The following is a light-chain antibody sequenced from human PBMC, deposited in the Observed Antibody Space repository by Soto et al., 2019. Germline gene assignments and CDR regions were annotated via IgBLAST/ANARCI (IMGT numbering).Light chain of an antibody. V-gene: IGLV2-14*01. CDR1: SSDVGAYNY. J-gene: IGLJ1*01. CDR2: EVS. CDR3: CSYTRRRTYV. Sequence: QSVLAQPASVSGSPGQSITISCTGTSSDVGAYNYVSWFQQHPGKAPKLLIYEVSNRPSGVSYRFSGSKSGSTASLTISGLQAEDEADYYCCSYTRRRTYVFGAGTKVT.